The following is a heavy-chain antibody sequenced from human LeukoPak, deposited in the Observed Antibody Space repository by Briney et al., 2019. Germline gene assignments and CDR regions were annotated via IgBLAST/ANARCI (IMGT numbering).Heavy chain of an antibody. V-gene: IGHV4-59*08. J-gene: IGHJ4*02. D-gene: IGHD5-12*01. Sequence: TETLSLTCTVSGGSISSYYWSWIRQPPGKGLEWIGYIYYSGSTNYNPSLKSRVTISVDTSKNQFSLKLSSVTAADTAVYYCARHRVATISDYWGQGTLVTVSS. CDR1: GGSISSYY. CDR3: ARHRVATISDY. CDR2: IYYSGST.